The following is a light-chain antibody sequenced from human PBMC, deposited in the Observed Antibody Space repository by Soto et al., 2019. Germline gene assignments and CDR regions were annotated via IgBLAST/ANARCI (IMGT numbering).Light chain of an antibody. CDR2: AAS. CDR3: QQSYTTPPA. Sequence: DIQMAQSPSSLSASVGDRVTITCRASQSIASYLNWYQQKPGKAPKLLIYAASSLQSGVPSRFSGSGSGTDYTLTVSSLQREEFATYYCQQSYTTPPAFGHGTKVEIK. J-gene: IGKJ1*01. V-gene: IGKV1-39*01. CDR1: QSIASY.